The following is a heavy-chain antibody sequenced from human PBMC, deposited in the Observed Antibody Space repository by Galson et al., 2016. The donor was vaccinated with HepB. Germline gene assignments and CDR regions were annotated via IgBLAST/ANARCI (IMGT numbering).Heavy chain of an antibody. Sequence: ETLSLTCTVSGDSITNSAYYWGWIRQPPGKGLEWIGTIYYRGSTYYNPSLKSRVTISIDTSKNTFSLRLSSVTAAEPAVYYCARHHSTTAAIGAFASWGQGALVAVSS. CDR2: IYYRGST. J-gene: IGHJ4*02. D-gene: IGHD6-13*01. CDR3: ARHHSTTAAIGAFAS. CDR1: GDSITNSAYY. V-gene: IGHV4-39*01.